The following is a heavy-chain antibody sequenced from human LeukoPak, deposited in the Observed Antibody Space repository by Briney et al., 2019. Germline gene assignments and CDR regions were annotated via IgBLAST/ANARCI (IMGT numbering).Heavy chain of an antibody. Sequence: PGGSLRLSCAASGFTFDDYTMHWVRQAPGKGLEWVSLISWDGGSTYYADSVKGRFTISRDNSKNTLYLQMNSLRAEDTAVYYCARDGLGGSGSEFDYWGQGTLVTVSS. J-gene: IGHJ4*02. CDR3: ARDGLGGSGSEFDY. V-gene: IGHV3-43*01. CDR2: ISWDGGST. CDR1: GFTFDDYT. D-gene: IGHD3-10*01.